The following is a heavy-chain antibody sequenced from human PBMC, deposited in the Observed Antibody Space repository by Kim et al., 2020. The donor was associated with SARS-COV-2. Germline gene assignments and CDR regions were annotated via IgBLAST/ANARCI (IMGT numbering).Heavy chain of an antibody. J-gene: IGHJ1*01. Sequence: GGSLRLSCAASGFTFSTYWMDWVRQAPGKGPEWVSRIANDGSTTLYADSVKGRFIISRDNPKNTLFLQMTSLRADDAAVYYCVRAPFRGPCTLDTVSP. CDR3: VRAPF. CDR1: GFTFSTYW. CDR2: IANDGSTT. V-gene: IGHV3-74*01.